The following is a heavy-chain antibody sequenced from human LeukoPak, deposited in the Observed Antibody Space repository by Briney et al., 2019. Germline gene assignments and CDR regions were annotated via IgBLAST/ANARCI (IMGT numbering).Heavy chain of an antibody. CDR2: INPSGGST. Sequence: EASVKVSCKASGYTFTSYYMHWVRQAPGQGLEWMGIINPSGGSTSYAQKFQGRVTMTRDMSTSTVYMELSSLRSEDTAVYYCARDPTTSYDILTGYPFDYWGQGTLVTVSS. J-gene: IGHJ4*02. CDR1: GYTFTSYY. CDR3: ARDPTTSYDILTGYPFDY. D-gene: IGHD3-9*01. V-gene: IGHV1-46*01.